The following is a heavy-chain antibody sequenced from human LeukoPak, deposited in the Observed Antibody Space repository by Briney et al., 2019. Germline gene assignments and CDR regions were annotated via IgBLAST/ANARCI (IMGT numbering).Heavy chain of an antibody. CDR1: GFTFSSYT. D-gene: IGHD2-2*01. J-gene: IGHJ4*02. CDR2: ISSSSSYI. CDR3: TRVGGYCSSTSNCYSDY. Sequence: GGPLRLSCAASGFTFSSYTMNWVRQAPGKGLEWVSSISSSSSYIYYADSVKGRFTISRDNAKNSLYLQMNSPSAEDTAVYYCTRVGGYCSSTSNCYSDYWGQGTLVTVSS. V-gene: IGHV3-21*01.